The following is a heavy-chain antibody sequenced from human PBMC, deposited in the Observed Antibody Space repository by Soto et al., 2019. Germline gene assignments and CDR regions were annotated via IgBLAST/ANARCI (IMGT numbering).Heavy chain of an antibody. V-gene: IGHV4-59*01. J-gene: IGHJ4*02. D-gene: IGHD2-21*02. CDR2: IYYSGTT. CDR3: ARPHPSGGNSGYFAY. CDR1: GGSISHYY. Sequence: SETLSLTCTVSGGSISHYYWSWIRQPPGKGLELIGYIYYSGTTNYNPSLKSRVTISVDTSKNQFSLNLRSVTAADTAVFYCARPHPSGGNSGYFAYWGKGALVTAPS.